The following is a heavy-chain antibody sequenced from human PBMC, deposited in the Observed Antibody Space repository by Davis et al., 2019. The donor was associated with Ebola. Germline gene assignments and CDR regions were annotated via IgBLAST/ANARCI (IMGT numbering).Heavy chain of an antibody. CDR2: LSFDGSSE. J-gene: IGHJ4*02. V-gene: IGHV3-30*04. D-gene: IGHD4-11*01. Sequence: GESLKISCVVSGFTFSRTAMHWVRQAPGKGLEWVAFLSFDGSSEYYADSVKGRFTISRDDAKDTLWLQMNSLRVDDTAVYYCATQGGYSNGGYFGFWGQGTLVTVSP. CDR1: GFTFSRTA. CDR3: ATQGGYSNGGYFGF.